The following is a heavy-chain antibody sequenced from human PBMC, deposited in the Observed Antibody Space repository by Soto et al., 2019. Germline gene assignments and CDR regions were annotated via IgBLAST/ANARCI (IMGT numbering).Heavy chain of an antibody. Sequence: GGSLRLSCVASGFTLGSYDMTWFRQAPGKGLEWVSTIGVSGGITYYADSAKGRFTISRDNSKNTLYLQMNSLRVDDTAVYYCATGILFNYYYCYGMDVWGQGTTVTV. CDR3: ATGILFNYYYCYGMDV. V-gene: IGHV3-23*01. CDR2: IGVSGGIT. CDR1: GFTLGSYD. J-gene: IGHJ6*02. D-gene: IGHD1-20*01.